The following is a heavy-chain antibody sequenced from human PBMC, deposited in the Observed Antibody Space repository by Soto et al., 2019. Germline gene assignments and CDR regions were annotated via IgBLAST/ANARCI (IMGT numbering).Heavy chain of an antibody. CDR3: TTASRTYSDVWRRELYGMDV. D-gene: IGHD3-3*01. CDR1: GFTFSNAW. CDR2: IKSKSDGGTT. V-gene: IGHV3-15*07. J-gene: IGHJ6*02. Sequence: EVQLVESGGGLVKPGGSLRLSCAASGFTFSNAWMNWVRQAPGKGLEWVGRIKSKSDGGTTDYAAPVKGRFIISRDDSKSTLSLQMNSLKTEDTAVYYCTTASRTYSDVWRRELYGMDVWGQGTTVTVS.